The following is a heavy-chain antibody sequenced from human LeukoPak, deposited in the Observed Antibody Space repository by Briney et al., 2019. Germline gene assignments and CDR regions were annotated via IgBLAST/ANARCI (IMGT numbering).Heavy chain of an antibody. D-gene: IGHD6-13*01. J-gene: IGHJ4*02. CDR3: ARAAPGYSSSWFPHFDY. V-gene: IGHV3-48*04. Sequence: GGSLRLSCAASGFTFSRYWMSWVRQAPGKGLEWISYIISSTNTIYYADSVKGRFTISRDNAKNSLYLQMNSLRAEDTAVYYCARAAPGYSSSWFPHFDYWGQGTLVTVSS. CDR2: IISSTNTI. CDR1: GFTFSRYW.